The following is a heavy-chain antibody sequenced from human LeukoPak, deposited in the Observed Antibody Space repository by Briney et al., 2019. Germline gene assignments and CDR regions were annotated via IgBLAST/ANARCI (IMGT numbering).Heavy chain of an antibody. V-gene: IGHV4-34*01. Sequence: NPSETLSLTCAVYGGSFSGYYWSWIRQPPGKGLEWIGEINHSGSTNYNPSLKSRVTISVDTSKNQFSLKLSSVTAADTAVYYCARLAVTTPYYYYYVDVRGKGTTVTISS. CDR3: ARLAVTTPYYYYYVDV. CDR2: INHSGST. CDR1: GGSFSGYY. D-gene: IGHD4-17*01. J-gene: IGHJ6*03.